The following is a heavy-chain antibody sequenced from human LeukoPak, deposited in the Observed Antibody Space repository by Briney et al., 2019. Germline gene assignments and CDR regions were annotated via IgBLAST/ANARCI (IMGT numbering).Heavy chain of an antibody. D-gene: IGHD3-16*01. CDR1: GFTVSSNY. CDR2: IYSGGST. Sequence: GGSLRLSCAASGFTVSSNYVSWVRQAPGKGLECVSVIYSGGSTYHADSVKGRFTISRDNSKNTLYLQMNSLRAEDTAVYYCARGGAHDAFDIWRQGTMVTVSS. V-gene: IGHV3-66*01. J-gene: IGHJ3*02. CDR3: ARGGAHDAFDI.